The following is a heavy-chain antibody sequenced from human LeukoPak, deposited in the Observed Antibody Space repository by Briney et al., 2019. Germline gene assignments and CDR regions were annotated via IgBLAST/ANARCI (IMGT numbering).Heavy chain of an antibody. V-gene: IGHV4-30-4*01. J-gene: IGHJ5*02. CDR3: ATCKAAAGRRNWFDP. CDR2: IYYSGST. D-gene: IGHD6-13*01. CDR1: GGSISSYY. Sequence: NPSETLSLTCTVSGGSISSYYWSWIRQSPGKGLEWIGYIYYSGSTYYNPSLKSRVTISVDTSKNQFSLKLSSVTAADTAVYYCATCKAAAGRRNWFDPWGQGTLVTVSS.